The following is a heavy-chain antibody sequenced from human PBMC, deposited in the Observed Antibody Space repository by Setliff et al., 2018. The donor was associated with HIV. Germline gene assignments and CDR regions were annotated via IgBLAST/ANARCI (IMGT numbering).Heavy chain of an antibody. CDR3: ARRGSNFWSGYHFDS. Sequence: GGSLRLSCAASGFTFDDYTMHWVRQAPGKGLEWVSLIRWDGGSTYYADSVKSRFTISRDNSKNSLYLQMSSLTTEDTALYYCARRGSNFWSGYHFDSWGPGTLVTVSS. D-gene: IGHD3-3*01. J-gene: IGHJ4*02. CDR2: IRWDGGST. V-gene: IGHV3-43*01. CDR1: GFTFDDYT.